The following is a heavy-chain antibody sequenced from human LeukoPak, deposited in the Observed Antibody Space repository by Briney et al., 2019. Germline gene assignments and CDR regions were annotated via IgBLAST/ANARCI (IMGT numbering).Heavy chain of an antibody. J-gene: IGHJ3*02. CDR2: IYPGDSDT. CDR1: GYSFTSYW. D-gene: IGHD6-13*01. Sequence: GESLKISCKGSGYSFTSYWIDWVRQMPGKGLEWMGIIYPGDSDTRYSPSFQGQVTISADKSISTAYLQWSSLKASDTAMHYCAGGSWYEFNAFDIWGQGTMVTVSS. CDR3: AGGSWYEFNAFDI. V-gene: IGHV5-51*01.